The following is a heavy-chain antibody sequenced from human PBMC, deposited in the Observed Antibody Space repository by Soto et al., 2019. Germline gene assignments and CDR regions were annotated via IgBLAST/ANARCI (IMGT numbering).Heavy chain of an antibody. D-gene: IGHD3-10*01. J-gene: IGHJ6*02. CDR1: GGSITNYY. Sequence: QVQLQESGPGLVKPSETLSLTCTVSGGSITNYYCSWFRQPPGKGLEWIGYINYDGYSAYNLSLKRQVTLSMVASKTQFSPMLESVTATDTAVYYCASHGFGPLHGLVDVWGPGTTVIVSS. CDR3: ASHGFGPLHGLVDV. CDR2: INYDGYS. V-gene: IGHV4-59*08.